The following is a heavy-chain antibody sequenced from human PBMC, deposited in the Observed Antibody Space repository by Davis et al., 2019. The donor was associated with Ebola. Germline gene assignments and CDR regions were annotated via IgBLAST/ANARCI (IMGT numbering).Heavy chain of an antibody. Sequence: SETLSLTCAVYGGSFSGYYWSWIRQPPGKGLEWIGEINHSGSTNYNPSLKSRVTISVDTSKNQFSLKLSSVTAAETAVYYCASAGGDFDYWGQGTLVTVSS. CDR1: GGSFSGYY. D-gene: IGHD1-14*01. V-gene: IGHV4-34*01. CDR3: ASAGGDFDY. CDR2: INHSGST. J-gene: IGHJ4*02.